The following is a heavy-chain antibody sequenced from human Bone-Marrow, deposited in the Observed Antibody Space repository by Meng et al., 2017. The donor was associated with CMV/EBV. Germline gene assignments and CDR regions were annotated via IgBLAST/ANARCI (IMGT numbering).Heavy chain of an antibody. CDR2: ISSNGRST. D-gene: IGHD2-15*01. CDR1: GLTFPNAW. J-gene: IGHJ4*02. CDR3: ARACSGGSCYDY. Sequence: GESLKISCAVSGLTFPNAWMSWVRQAPGKGLEYVSAISSNGRSTYFADSVKGRFAISRDNSKNTLFLQMGSLRPEDMAVYYCARACSGGSCYDYWGRGTLVTVSS. V-gene: IGHV3-64*02.